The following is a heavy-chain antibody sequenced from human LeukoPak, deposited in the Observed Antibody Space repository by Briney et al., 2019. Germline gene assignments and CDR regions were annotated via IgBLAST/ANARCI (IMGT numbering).Heavy chain of an antibody. CDR3: ARARDSSSWPYYYYYMDV. J-gene: IGHJ6*03. CDR2: IYYSGST. V-gene: IGHV4-59*01. Sequence: LETLSLTCTVSGGSISSYYWSWIRQPPGKGLEWIGYIYYSGSTNYNPSLKSRVTISVDTSKNQFSLKLSSVTAADTAVYYCARARDSSSWPYYYYYMDVWGKGTTVTVSS. CDR1: GGSISSYY. D-gene: IGHD6-13*01.